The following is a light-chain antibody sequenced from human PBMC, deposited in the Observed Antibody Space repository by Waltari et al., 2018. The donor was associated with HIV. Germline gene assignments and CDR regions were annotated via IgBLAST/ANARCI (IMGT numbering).Light chain of an antibody. J-gene: IGLJ1*01. Sequence: QSVLTQPPSVSAAPGQKVTIPCSGSTSNLGNNYVSWYQQLPGTAPKLLIYDDNERPSGIPDRFSGSKSGTSATLGITGLQTGDEADYYCGTWDSSLSAVVFGTVTKVTVL. CDR1: TSNLGNNY. V-gene: IGLV1-51*01. CDR2: DDN. CDR3: GTWDSSLSAVV.